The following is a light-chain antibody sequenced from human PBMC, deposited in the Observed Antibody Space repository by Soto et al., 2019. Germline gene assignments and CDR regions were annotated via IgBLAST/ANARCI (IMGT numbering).Light chain of an antibody. Sequence: SYELTQPPSVSVSPGQTASITCSGDELGDRYVCWYQQKPGQSPVLVIYQDNKRPSGIPERFSGSNSGNTATLTISGAQTMDEADYYCHTWDSTKAVFGGGTKLTVL. CDR2: QDN. V-gene: IGLV3-1*01. CDR3: HTWDSTKAV. CDR1: ELGDRY. J-gene: IGLJ2*01.